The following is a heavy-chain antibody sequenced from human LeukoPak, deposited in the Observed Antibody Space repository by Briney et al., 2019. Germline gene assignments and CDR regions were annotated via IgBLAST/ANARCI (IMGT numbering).Heavy chain of an antibody. Sequence: SETLSLTCTVSGGSISSCGYYWSWIRQHPGKGLEWIGYIYYSGSTYYNPSLKSRVTISVDTSKNQFSLKLSSVTAADTAVYYCARAPAWCSSTSCYPDYWGQGTLVTVSS. V-gene: IGHV4-31*03. CDR1: GGSISSCGYY. CDR3: ARAPAWCSSTSCYPDY. D-gene: IGHD2-2*01. CDR2: IYYSGST. J-gene: IGHJ4*02.